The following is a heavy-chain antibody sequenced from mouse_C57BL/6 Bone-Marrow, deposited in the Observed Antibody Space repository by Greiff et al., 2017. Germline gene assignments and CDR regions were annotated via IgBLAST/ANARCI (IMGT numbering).Heavy chain of an antibody. CDR1: GFTFSDYY. J-gene: IGHJ4*01. D-gene: IGHD1-1*01. CDR3: ARDYYGSDYYAMDY. CDR2: INYDGSST. Sequence: EVQRVESEGGLVQPGSSMKLSCTASGFTFSDYYMAWVRQVPEKGLEWVANINYDGSSTYYLDSLKSRFIISRDNAKNILYLQMSSLKSEDTATYYCARDYYGSDYYAMDYWGQGTSVTVSS. V-gene: IGHV5-16*01.